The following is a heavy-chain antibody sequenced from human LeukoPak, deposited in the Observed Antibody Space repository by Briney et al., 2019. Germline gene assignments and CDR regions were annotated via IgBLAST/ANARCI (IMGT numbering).Heavy chain of an antibody. CDR2: INTGGSDS. CDR3: ARGGDSSVYWTTPPAD. V-gene: IGHV3-74*01. J-gene: IGHJ4*02. D-gene: IGHD3-22*01. Sequence: GGSLRLSCAASGFTFSSHWMHWVRQAPGKGLMWVSRINTGGSDSAYADSVNGRFTISRDNAKNTMYLQMNRLRADDTAIYYCARGGDSSVYWTTPPADWGQGTLVTVSS. CDR1: GFTFSSHW.